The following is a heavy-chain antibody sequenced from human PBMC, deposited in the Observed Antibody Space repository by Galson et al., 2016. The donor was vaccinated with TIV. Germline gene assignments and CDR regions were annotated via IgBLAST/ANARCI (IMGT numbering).Heavy chain of an antibody. Sequence: SLRLSCAASGFTFSAYGMYWVRQAPGKGLEWVTFISYDGDDQNYAASVKGRFTVSRDNSKNTLNLQMRSLKPEDTAVYYCARDESSGLIDSWGQGTLVTVSS. D-gene: IGHD6-19*01. CDR3: ARDESSGLIDS. CDR2: ISYDGDDQ. J-gene: IGHJ4*02. CDR1: GFTFSAYG. V-gene: IGHV3-30*03.